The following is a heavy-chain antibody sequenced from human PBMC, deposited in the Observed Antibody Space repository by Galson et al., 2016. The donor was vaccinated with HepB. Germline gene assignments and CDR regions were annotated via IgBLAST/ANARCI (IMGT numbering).Heavy chain of an antibody. CDR3: AREDPNIAVAALDY. CDR1: GFTFSRYG. CDR2: IWYDGTNK. Sequence: SLRLSCAASGFTFSRYGMHWVRQAPGEGLESVAFIWYDGTNKFYAESVKGRFTISRDNSKNTLYLQLNSLRAEDTAVYYCAREDPNIAVAALDYWGQGTLVTVSS. D-gene: IGHD6-19*01. J-gene: IGHJ4*02. V-gene: IGHV3-33*01.